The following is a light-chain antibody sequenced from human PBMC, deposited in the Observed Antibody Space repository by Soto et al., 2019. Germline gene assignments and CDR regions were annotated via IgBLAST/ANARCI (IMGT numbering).Light chain of an antibody. CDR1: QSVSNN. CDR3: QQYGSSP. V-gene: IGKV3-20*01. Sequence: IVMTQSPATLSVSPGERATLSCRASQSVSNNLAWYQQKPGQAPRLLIYGASSRATGIPDRFSGSGSGTDFTLTISRLEPGDFAVYYCQQYGSSPFGGGTKVDIK. CDR2: GAS. J-gene: IGKJ4*01.